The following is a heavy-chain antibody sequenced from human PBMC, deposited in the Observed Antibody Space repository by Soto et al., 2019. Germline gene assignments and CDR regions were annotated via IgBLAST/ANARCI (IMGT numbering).Heavy chain of an antibody. Sequence: GGSLRLSCAASGFTFSSYSMNWVRQAPGKGLEWVSYISSSSSTIYYADSVKGRFTISRDNAKNSLYLQMNSLRAEDTAVYYCAREPAKSIAVAATPFDDWGQGTLVTVSS. D-gene: IGHD6-19*01. J-gene: IGHJ4*02. CDR2: ISSSSSTI. CDR3: AREPAKSIAVAATPFDD. V-gene: IGHV3-48*01. CDR1: GFTFSSYS.